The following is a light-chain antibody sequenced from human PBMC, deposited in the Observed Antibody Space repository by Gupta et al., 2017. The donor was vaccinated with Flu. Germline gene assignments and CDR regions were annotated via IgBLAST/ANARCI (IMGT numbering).Light chain of an antibody. Sequence: SLGERATINCKSSQSVLYSSNNKNYLAGYQQKPGQPPKLLIYWASTRESGVPDRVSGSGSGTDFTLTISSLQAEDVAVYYCQEDASTPKTFGQGTKVEIK. J-gene: IGKJ1*01. V-gene: IGKV4-1*01. CDR3: QEDASTPKT. CDR1: QSVLYSSNNKNY. CDR2: WAS.